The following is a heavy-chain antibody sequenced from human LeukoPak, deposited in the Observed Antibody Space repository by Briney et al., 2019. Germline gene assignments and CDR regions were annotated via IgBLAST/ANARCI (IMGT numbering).Heavy chain of an antibody. CDR2: VNSSGGT. CDR1: GGSMTGYY. D-gene: IGHD2-21*02. J-gene: IGHJ5*02. V-gene: IGHV4-59*08. CDR3: AKLANCGDDCYDRPHWFDP. Sequence: PSETLSLTCTVSGGSMTGYYWAWIRQPPGKRLEWIGYVNSSGGTKYNPSLKSRVTVSIDMSKNQFSLNLRSVTAADTAAYYCAKLANCGDDCYDRPHWFDPWGQGRLVTVSS.